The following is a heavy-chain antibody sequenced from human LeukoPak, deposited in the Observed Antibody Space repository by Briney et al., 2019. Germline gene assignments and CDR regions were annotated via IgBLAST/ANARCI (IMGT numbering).Heavy chain of an antibody. CDR1: GFTFSSHG. J-gene: IGHJ4*02. CDR2: ISYDGSNK. Sequence: GGSLRLSCAASGFTFSSHGMHWVRQAPGKGLEWVAAISYDGSNKFYADSVKGRFTNSRDNSKNTLYLQMNSLRAEDTAVYYCATDHTSSSLDCWGQGTLVTVSS. V-gene: IGHV3-30*03. D-gene: IGHD6-6*01. CDR3: ATDHTSSSLDC.